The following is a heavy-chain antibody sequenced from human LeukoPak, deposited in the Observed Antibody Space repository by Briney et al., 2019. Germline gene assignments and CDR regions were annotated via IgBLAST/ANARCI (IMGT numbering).Heavy chain of an antibody. V-gene: IGHV3-48*01. CDR1: GFTFDYFA. J-gene: IGHJ5*02. Sequence: PGGSLRLSCAASGFTFDYFAMSWVRQTPGKGLEWIAYISRISTAIQYADSVKGRFTISRDNGENSLFLQMNSLRVEDTALYYCACDGYNWADLWGQGTLVTVSS. CDR2: ISRISTAI. CDR3: ACDGYNWADL. D-gene: IGHD5-24*01.